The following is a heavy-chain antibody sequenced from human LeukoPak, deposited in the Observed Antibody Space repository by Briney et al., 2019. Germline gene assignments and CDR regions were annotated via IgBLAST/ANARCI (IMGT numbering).Heavy chain of an antibody. CDR1: GGSISSYY. Sequence: NPSETLSLICTVSGGSISSYYWSWIRQPPGKGLEWIGYIYYSGSTNYNPSLKSRVTISVDTSKNQFSLKLSSVTAADTAVYYCARVRSGSYLNFDYWGQGTLVTVSS. CDR2: IYYSGST. CDR3: ARVRSGSYLNFDY. J-gene: IGHJ4*02. V-gene: IGHV4-59*01. D-gene: IGHD1-26*01.